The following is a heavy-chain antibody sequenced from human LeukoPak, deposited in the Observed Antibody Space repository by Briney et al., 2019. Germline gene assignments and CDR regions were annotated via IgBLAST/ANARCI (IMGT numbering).Heavy chain of an antibody. V-gene: IGHV4-61*02. J-gene: IGHJ4*02. CDR3: ARIRKSQVWKGYTIVVKSYFDH. CDR2: IYTSGST. D-gene: IGHD3-22*01. Sequence: PSETLSLTCTVSGGSISSGSYYWSWIRQPAGKGLEWIGRIYTSGSTNYNPSLKSRVTISVDTSKNQFSLKLSSVTAADTAVYYCARIRKSQVWKGYTIVVKSYFDHWGLGTLVTVAS. CDR1: GGSISSGSYY.